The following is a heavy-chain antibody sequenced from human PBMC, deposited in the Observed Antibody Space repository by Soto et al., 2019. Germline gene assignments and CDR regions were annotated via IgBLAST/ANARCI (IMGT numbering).Heavy chain of an antibody. V-gene: IGHV1-18*01. Sequence: ASVKVSCKASGYTFTRYGISWVRQAPGQGLEWMGWISGYNGDTTYAQKFQGRVSMTIDTSTGTAYMELRSLKASDTATYYCARLGFNYDFLSGYYNVHHYYGIDVWGQGTTVTVSS. CDR2: ISGYNGDT. D-gene: IGHD3-3*01. CDR3: ARLGFNYDFLSGYYNVHHYYGIDV. CDR1: GYTFTRYG. J-gene: IGHJ6*02.